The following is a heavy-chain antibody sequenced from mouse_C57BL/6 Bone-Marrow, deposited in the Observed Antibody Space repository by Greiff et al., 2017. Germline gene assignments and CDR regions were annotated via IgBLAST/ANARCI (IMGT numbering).Heavy chain of an antibody. V-gene: IGHV5-4*01. Sequence: EVKLVESGGGLVKPGGSLKLSCAASGFTFSSYAMSWVRQTPEKRLEWVATISDAGSYTYYPDNVKGRFTISRDNAKNNLYLQMSHLKSEDTAMYYCARDYYGSSYGAYWGQGTLVTVSA. CDR2: ISDAGSYT. CDR1: GFTFSSYA. CDR3: ARDYYGSSYGAY. J-gene: IGHJ3*01. D-gene: IGHD1-1*01.